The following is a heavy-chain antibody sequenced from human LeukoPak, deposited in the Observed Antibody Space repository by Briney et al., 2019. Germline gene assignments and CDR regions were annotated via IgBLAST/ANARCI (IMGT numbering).Heavy chain of an antibody. Sequence: ASVKVSCKASGYTFTSYGIIWVRQAPGQGLEWMGWISAYNGNTNYAQKLQGRVTMTTDTSTSTAYMELRSLRSDDTAVYYCARGGSGANYYYYYYMDVWGKGTTVTVSS. V-gene: IGHV1-18*01. CDR3: ARGGSGANYYYYYYMDV. D-gene: IGHD1-26*01. CDR2: ISAYNGNT. J-gene: IGHJ6*03. CDR1: GYTFTSYG.